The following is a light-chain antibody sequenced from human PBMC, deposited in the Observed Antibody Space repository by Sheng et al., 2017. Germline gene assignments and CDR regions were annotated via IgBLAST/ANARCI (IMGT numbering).Light chain of an antibody. CDR3: QQYGNAPRT. J-gene: IGKJ1*01. V-gene: IGKV3-20*01. CDR2: GAS. Sequence: DIVLTQSPGTLSLSPGERATLSCRASQSVTSGYLAWYQQKPGQAPRLLIYGASSRATGIPDRFSGSRSGTDFTLIISRLEPEDVAVYYCQQYGNAPRTFGQGTRVEIK. CDR1: QSVTSGY.